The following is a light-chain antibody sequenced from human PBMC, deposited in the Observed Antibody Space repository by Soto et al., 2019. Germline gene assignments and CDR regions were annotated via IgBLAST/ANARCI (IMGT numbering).Light chain of an antibody. J-gene: IGLJ3*02. CDR3: ISYAGSNNLV. CDR1: SSDVGGYNY. V-gene: IGLV2-8*01. CDR2: EVS. Sequence: QSALTQPPSASGSPGQSVTISCTGTSSDVGGYNYVSWYQQYPGKAPKLMIYEVSKRPSGVPDRFSGSKSGNTASLTVSGLQAEDEADYYCISYAGSNNLVFGGGTQLTVL.